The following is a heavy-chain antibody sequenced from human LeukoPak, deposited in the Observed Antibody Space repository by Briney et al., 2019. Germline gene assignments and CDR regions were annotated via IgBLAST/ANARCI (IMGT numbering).Heavy chain of an antibody. J-gene: IGHJ6*02. Sequence: GGSLRLSCAASGFTFDDYAMHWVRQAPGKGLEWVSLISGDGGSTYYADSVKGRFTISRDNSKNSLYLQMNSLRTEDTALYYCAKDIRVRKPRGRRNLAVAGTGVGYYYYGMDVWGQGTTVTVSS. D-gene: IGHD6-19*01. CDR2: ISGDGGST. CDR3: AKDIRVRKPRGRRNLAVAGTGVGYYYYGMDV. CDR1: GFTFDDYA. V-gene: IGHV3-43*02.